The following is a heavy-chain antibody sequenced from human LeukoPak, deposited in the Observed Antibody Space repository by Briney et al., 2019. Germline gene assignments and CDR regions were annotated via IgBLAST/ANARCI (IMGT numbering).Heavy chain of an antibody. V-gene: IGHV3-7*01. CDR2: IKPDVSQI. Sequence: PRGSLRPSCAASGFTLSTYWMTWVRQAPGEGLEWVANIKPDVSQIYYMDPVKGRFTIYKDNAKNSLYLQMISLRAEDTAVYYCARVLNWETYWGQGTLVTVSS. CDR1: GFTLSTYW. J-gene: IGHJ4*02. CDR3: ARVLNWETY. D-gene: IGHD7-27*01.